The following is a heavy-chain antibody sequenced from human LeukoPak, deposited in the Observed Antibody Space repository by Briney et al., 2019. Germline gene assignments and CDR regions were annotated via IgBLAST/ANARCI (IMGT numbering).Heavy chain of an antibody. J-gene: IGHJ4*02. CDR1: GGTFSSYA. Sequence: ASVKASCKASGGTFSSYAISWVRQAPGQGLEWMGGIIPIFGTANYAQKFQGRVTITADKSTSTAYMELSSLRSEDTAVYYCARARYFDWSYDYWGQGTLVTVSS. CDR2: IIPIFGTA. D-gene: IGHD3-9*01. CDR3: ARARYFDWSYDY. V-gene: IGHV1-69*06.